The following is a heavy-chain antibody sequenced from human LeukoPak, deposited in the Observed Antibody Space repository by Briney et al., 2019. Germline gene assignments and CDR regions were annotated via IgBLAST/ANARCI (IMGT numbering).Heavy chain of an antibody. D-gene: IGHD3-10*01. J-gene: IGHJ4*02. V-gene: IGHV3-21*01. Sequence: GGSLRLSCAASGFTFSSYSMNWVRQAPGKGLEWVSSISSSSSYIYYADSVKGRFTISRDNAKNSLYLQMNSLRAEDTAVYYCATAYSNYGYCLDYWGQGSLVTVSS. CDR1: GFTFSSYS. CDR2: ISSSSSYI. CDR3: ATAYSNYGYCLDY.